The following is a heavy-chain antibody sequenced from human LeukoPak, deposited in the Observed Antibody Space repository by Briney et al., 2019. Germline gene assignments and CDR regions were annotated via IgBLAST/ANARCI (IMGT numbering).Heavy chain of an antibody. CDR2: ISSSGSTI. J-gene: IGHJ4*02. V-gene: IGHV3-11*01. CDR3: AKDPGAYSYGYRFDY. CDR1: GFTFSDYY. D-gene: IGHD5-18*01. Sequence: TGGSLRLSCAASGFTFSDYYMSWIRQAPGKGLEWVSYISSSGSTIYYADSVKGRFTISRDNAKNSLYLQMNSLRAEDTAVYYCAKDPGAYSYGYRFDYWGQGTLVTVSS.